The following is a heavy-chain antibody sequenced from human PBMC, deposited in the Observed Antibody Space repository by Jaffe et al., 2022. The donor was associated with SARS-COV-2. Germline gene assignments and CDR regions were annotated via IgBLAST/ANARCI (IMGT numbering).Heavy chain of an antibody. CDR2: INHRGST. V-gene: IGHV4-34*01. CDR1: GGSFSAYY. D-gene: IGHD3-9*01. CDR3: ARGPLLTPDPMAGYYYMDV. J-gene: IGHJ6*03. Sequence: QVQLQQWGAGLLKPSETLSLTCAVYGGSFSAYYWSWIRQPPGKGLEWIGEINHRGSTNYSPSLKSRVTISVDTSNNQFSLKLTSVTAADTAVYYCARGPLLTPDPMAGYYYMDVWGKGTTVTVSS.